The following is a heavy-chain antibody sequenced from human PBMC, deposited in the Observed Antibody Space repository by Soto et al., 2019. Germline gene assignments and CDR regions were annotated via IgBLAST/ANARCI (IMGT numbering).Heavy chain of an antibody. V-gene: IGHV1-69*01. CDR2: IIPIFGTA. CDR1: GGTFSSYA. Sequence: SVKVSCEASGGTFSSYAISWVRQAPVQGLEWMGGIIPIFGTANYAQKFQGRVTITADESTSTAYMELSSLRSEDTAVYYCARDHPCSSTSCHTHYYGMDVWGQGTTVTVSS. J-gene: IGHJ6*02. D-gene: IGHD2-2*02. CDR3: ARDHPCSSTSCHTHYYGMDV.